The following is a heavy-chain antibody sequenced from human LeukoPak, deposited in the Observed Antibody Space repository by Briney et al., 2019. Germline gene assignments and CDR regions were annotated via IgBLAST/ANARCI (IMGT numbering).Heavy chain of an antibody. CDR1: GGSISSYY. V-gene: IGHV4-59*01. CDR3: ARATSGSYLY. J-gene: IGHJ4*02. Sequence: PSETLSLTCTVSGGSISSYYWSWIRQPPGKGLGWIGYIYYSGSTNYNPSLKSRVTISVDTSKNQFSLKLSSVTAADTAVYYCARATSGSYLYWGQGTLVTVSS. D-gene: IGHD1-26*01. CDR2: IYYSGST.